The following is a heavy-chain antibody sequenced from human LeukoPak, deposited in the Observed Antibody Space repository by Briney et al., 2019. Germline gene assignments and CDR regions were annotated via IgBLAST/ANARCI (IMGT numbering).Heavy chain of an antibody. D-gene: IGHD3-9*01. CDR3: AKRGCDILTDYYNVGWYFDL. Sequence: PGGSLRLSCAASGFTFSSNAMSWVRQAPGKGLEWVSAIIGSGGSTYYADSVKGRFTISRDNSKNTLYLQMNSLRVEDTAVYYCAKRGCDILTDYYNVGWYFDLWGRGTLVTVSS. J-gene: IGHJ2*01. CDR1: GFTFSSNA. V-gene: IGHV3-23*01. CDR2: IIGSGGST.